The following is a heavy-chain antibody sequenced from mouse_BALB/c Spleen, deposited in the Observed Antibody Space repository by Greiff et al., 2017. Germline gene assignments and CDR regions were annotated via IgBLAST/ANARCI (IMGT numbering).Heavy chain of an antibody. CDR3: ARDRWLLPSLDY. V-gene: IGHV5-6-3*01. CDR2: INSNGGST. CDR1: GFTFSSYG. D-gene: IGHD2-3*01. Sequence: EVHLVESGGGLVQPGGSLKLSCAASGFTFSSYGMSWVRQTPDKGLELVATINSNGGSTYHPDSVKGRFTISRDNAKNTLYLQMSSLKSEDTAMYYCARDRWLLPSLDYWGQGTTLTVSS. J-gene: IGHJ2*01.